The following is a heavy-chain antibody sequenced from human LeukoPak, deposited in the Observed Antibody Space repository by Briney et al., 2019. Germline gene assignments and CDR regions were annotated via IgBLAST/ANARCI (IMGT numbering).Heavy chain of an antibody. J-gene: IGHJ6*03. CDR2: IYTSGST. CDR1: GGSISSGSYY. V-gene: IGHV4-61*02. Sequence: SETLSLTCTVSGGSISSGSYYWSWIRQPAGKGLEWIGRIYTSGSTNYNPSLKSRVTISVDTSKNQFSLKLSSVTAADTAVYYCAREIDEYSSSWYYYYYYMDVWGKGTTVTVSS. D-gene: IGHD6-13*01. CDR3: AREIDEYSSSWYYYYYYMDV.